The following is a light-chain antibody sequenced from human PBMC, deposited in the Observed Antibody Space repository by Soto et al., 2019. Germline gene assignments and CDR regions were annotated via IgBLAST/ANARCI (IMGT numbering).Light chain of an antibody. CDR2: DVS. CDR1: QSVGDS. V-gene: IGKV1-5*01. Sequence: DIRMTQSPSTLSASVGDRVTITCRASQSVGDSLAWYQQKPGKAPYLLISDVSSLERGVPSRFSGSGSGTEFTLTISSMQPDDFATFYCQQYNGYSRTFGQGTK. CDR3: QQYNGYSRT. J-gene: IGKJ1*01.